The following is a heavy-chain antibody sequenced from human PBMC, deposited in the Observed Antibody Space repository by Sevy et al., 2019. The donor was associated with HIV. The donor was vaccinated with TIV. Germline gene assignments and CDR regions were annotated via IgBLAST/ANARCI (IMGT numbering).Heavy chain of an antibody. CDR3: AREVVPAAIVDY. D-gene: IGHD2-2*02. J-gene: IGHJ4*02. CDR1: GFTFSSYA. CDR2: ISYDGSNK. Sequence: GGSLRLSCAASGFTFSSYAMHWVRQAPGKGLEWVAVISYDGSNKYYADSVKGRFTISRDNSKNTLYLQMNSLRADDTAVYYCAREVVPAAIVDYWGQGTLVTVSS. V-gene: IGHV3-30-3*01.